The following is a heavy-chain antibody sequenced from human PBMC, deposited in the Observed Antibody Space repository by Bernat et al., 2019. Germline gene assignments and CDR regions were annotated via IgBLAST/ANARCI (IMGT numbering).Heavy chain of an antibody. Sequence: QVQLQQWGAGLLKPSETLSLTCAVYGGSFSGYYWSWIRQPPGKGLEWIGSIYYSGSTYYNPSLKSRVTISVDTSKNQFSLKLNSVTAADTAVYYCARAWYRVYWGQGTLVTVSS. CDR2: IYYSGST. D-gene: IGHD6-19*01. CDR1: GGSFSGYY. J-gene: IGHJ4*02. CDR3: ARAWYRVY. V-gene: IGHV4-34*01.